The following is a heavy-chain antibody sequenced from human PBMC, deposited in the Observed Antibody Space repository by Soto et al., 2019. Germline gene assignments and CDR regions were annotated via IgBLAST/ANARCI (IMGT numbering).Heavy chain of an antibody. CDR2: ISAYNGNT. Sequence: ASVKVSCKASGCTFTSYGISWVRQAPGQGLEWMGWISAYNGNTNYAQKLQGRVTMTTDTSTSTAYMELRSLRSEDTAVYYCAREKNLRLWFDPWGQGTLVTVSS. CDR3: AREKNLRLWFDP. CDR1: GCTFTSYG. J-gene: IGHJ5*02. V-gene: IGHV1-18*04. D-gene: IGHD3-16*01.